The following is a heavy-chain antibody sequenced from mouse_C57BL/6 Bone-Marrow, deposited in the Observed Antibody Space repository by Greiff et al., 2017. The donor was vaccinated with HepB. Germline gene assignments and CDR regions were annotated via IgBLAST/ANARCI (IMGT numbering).Heavy chain of an antibody. J-gene: IGHJ3*01. CDR3: ARGRCGNYTAWFAY. D-gene: IGHD2-1*01. CDR1: GFTFSSYA. V-gene: IGHV5-4*03. Sequence: EVKLVESGGGLVKPGGSLKLSCAASGFTFSSYAMSWVRQTPEKRLEWVATISDGGSYTYYPDNVKGRFTISRDNAKNNLYLQMSHLKSEDTAMYYCARGRCGNYTAWFAYWGQGTLVTVSA. CDR2: ISDGGSYT.